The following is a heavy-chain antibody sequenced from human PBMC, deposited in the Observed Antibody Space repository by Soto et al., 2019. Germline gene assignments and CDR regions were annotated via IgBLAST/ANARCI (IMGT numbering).Heavy chain of an antibody. D-gene: IGHD3-22*01. J-gene: IGHJ4*02. CDR2: IYYSGST. CDR3: ASFYYYYCSGYYTPSGPFDD. CDR1: GGSISSGGYY. Sequence: PSETLSLTCTVSGGSISSGGYYWSWIRQHPGKGLEWIGYIYYSGSTYYNPSLKSRVTISVDTSKNQFSLKLSSVTAADTAVYYCASFYYYYCSGYYTPSGPFDDWGQGSLVTVSS. V-gene: IGHV4-31*03.